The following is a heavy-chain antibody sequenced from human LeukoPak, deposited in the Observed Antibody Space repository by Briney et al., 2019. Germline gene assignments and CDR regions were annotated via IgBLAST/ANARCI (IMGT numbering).Heavy chain of an antibody. V-gene: IGHV1-2*02. Sequence: ASVKVSCKASGGTFSSYPFTWVRQAPGQGLEWMAWINPNSGGTNYAQKFQGRVTMTRDTSISTAYMELSSLRSDDTAVYYCARAGMIVEPSAQNDYWGQGTLVTVSS. J-gene: IGHJ4*02. D-gene: IGHD3-22*01. CDR3: ARAGMIVEPSAQNDY. CDR1: GGTFSSYP. CDR2: INPNSGGT.